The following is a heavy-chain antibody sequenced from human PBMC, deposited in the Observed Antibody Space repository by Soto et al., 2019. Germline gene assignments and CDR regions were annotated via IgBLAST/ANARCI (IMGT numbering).Heavy chain of an antibody. CDR3: ARGGYCSSTSCLYYYYYYGMDV. V-gene: IGHV4-34*01. CDR2: INHSGST. D-gene: IGHD2-2*01. CDR1: GGSFSDYY. J-gene: IGHJ6*02. Sequence: SETLSLTCAVYGGSFSDYYWSWIRQPPGKGLEWIGEINHSGSTNYNPSLKSRVTISVDTSKNQFSLKLSSVTAADTAVYYCARGGYCSSTSCLYYYYYYGMDVWGQGTTVTVSS.